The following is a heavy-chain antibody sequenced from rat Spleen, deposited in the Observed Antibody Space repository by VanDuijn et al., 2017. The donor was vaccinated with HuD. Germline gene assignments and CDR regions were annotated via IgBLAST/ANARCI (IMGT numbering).Heavy chain of an antibody. V-gene: IGHV5-25*01. D-gene: IGHD4-2*01. CDR2: ISTGAGNT. CDR3: AREYRD. Sequence: EVQLVESGGGLVQPGRSIKLSCAASGFIFSNYYMAWVRQAPAKGLEWVASISTGAGNTYYRDSVKGRFTVSRDNAKSTLYLQMDSLRSEDTATYYCAREYRDWGQGVMVTVSS. J-gene: IGHJ2*01. CDR1: GFIFSNYY.